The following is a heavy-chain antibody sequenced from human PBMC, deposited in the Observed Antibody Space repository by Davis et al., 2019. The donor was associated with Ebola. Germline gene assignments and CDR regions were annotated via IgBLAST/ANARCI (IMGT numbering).Heavy chain of an antibody. V-gene: IGHV3-33*01. J-gene: IGHJ4*02. CDR2: IWYDGSNK. D-gene: IGHD6-13*01. CDR3: ARKGRAAAGTVDY. CDR1: GFTFSSYG. Sequence: GESLKISCAASGFTFSSYGMHWVRQAPGKGLEWVAVIWYDGSNKYYADSVKGRFTISRDNSKNTLYLQMNSLRAEDTAVYYCARKGRAAAGTVDYWGQGTLVTVSS.